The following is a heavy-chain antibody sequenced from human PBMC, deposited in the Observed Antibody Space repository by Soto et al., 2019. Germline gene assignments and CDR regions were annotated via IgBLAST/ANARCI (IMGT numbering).Heavy chain of an antibody. V-gene: IGHV3-48*03. D-gene: IGHD1-1*01. Sequence: EVQLVESGGGLVQPGGSLRLSCIASGFTFNNYEMNWVRQAPGKGLEWLSYISTSGSTIFHADSVEGRFTVSRDNAKNSLYLQMNSLRAEDTAVYYCAREGLLEAYDYWGQGTLVTVSS. CDR2: ISTSGSTI. CDR1: GFTFNNYE. J-gene: IGHJ4*02. CDR3: AREGLLEAYDY.